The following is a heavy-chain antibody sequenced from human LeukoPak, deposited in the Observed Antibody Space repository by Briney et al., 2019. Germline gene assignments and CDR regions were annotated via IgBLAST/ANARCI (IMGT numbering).Heavy chain of an antibody. J-gene: IGHJ4*02. D-gene: IGHD3-10*01. CDR3: AKTGYSGSGTYSYYFDY. V-gene: IGHV3-23*01. CDR1: GFTFSSYA. Sequence: GGSLRLSCAASGFTFSSYAMSWVRQAPGKGLEWVSAISGSGGSTYYADSVKGRFTISRDNSKNTLYLQMNSLRAEDTAVYYCAKTGYSGSGTYSYYFDYWGQGTLVTVSS. CDR2: ISGSGGST.